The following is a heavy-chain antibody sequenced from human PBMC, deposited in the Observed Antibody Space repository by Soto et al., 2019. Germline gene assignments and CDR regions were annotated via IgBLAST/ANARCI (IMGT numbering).Heavy chain of an antibody. CDR3: ARPRGSYYYMDV. D-gene: IGHD3-10*01. Sequence: SETLSLTCTVSGGSISSYYWSWIRQPPGKGLEWIGYIYYSGSTNYTPSLKSRVTISVDTSKNQFSLKLSSVTAADTAVYYCARPRGSYYYMDVWGKGTTVTVSS. V-gene: IGHV4-59*08. CDR1: GGSISSYY. CDR2: IYYSGST. J-gene: IGHJ6*03.